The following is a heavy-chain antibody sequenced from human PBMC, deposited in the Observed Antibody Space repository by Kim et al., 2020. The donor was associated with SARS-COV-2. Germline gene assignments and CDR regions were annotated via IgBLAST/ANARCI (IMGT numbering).Heavy chain of an antibody. CDR1: GYSFTSYW. J-gene: IGHJ4*02. CDR3: ARQGDDYVWGSYRSAYYFDY. D-gene: IGHD3-16*02. CDR2: IDPSDSYT. Sequence: GESLKISCKGSGYSFTSYWISWVRQMPGKGLEWMGRIDPSDSYTNYSPSFQGHVTISADKSISTAYLQWSSLKASDTAMYYCARQGDDYVWGSYRSAYYFDYWGQGTLVTVSS. V-gene: IGHV5-10-1*01.